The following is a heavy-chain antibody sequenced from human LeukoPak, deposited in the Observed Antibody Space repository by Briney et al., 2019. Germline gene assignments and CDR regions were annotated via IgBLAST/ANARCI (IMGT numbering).Heavy chain of an antibody. CDR2: ITNTSPYI. CDR3: ARDPYYYGSGSGDAFDI. CDR1: GFTFSTYT. Sequence: GGSLRLSCAASGFTFSTYTMNWVRQAPGKGLEWVSSITNTSPYIYYADSLKGRFTISRDNAKNSLFLQMSSLRAEDTAVYYCARDPYYYGSGSGDAFDIWGQGTMVTVSS. V-gene: IGHV3-21*01. D-gene: IGHD3-10*01. J-gene: IGHJ3*02.